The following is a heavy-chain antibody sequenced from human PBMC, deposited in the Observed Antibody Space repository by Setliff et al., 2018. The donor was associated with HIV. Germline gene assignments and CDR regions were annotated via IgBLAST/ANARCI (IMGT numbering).Heavy chain of an antibody. D-gene: IGHD2-15*01. J-gene: IGHJ5*02. CDR3: ARVYCSGGSCYSGVYWFDP. V-gene: IGHV1-8*02. CDR2: MNPNSGNT. Sequence: ASVKVSCKASGYTFTSYDLNWVRQATGQGLEWMGWMNPNSGNTGYAQKFQGRVTMTRNTSISTAYMELSSLRSEDTAVYYCARVYCSGGSCYSGVYWFDPWGQGTLVTSPQ. CDR1: GYTFTSYD.